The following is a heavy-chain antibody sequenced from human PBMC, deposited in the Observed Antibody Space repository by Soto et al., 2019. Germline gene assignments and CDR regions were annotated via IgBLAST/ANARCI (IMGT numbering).Heavy chain of an antibody. Sequence: GGSLRLSCAASGFTFSSYAMVWFRQAPGKGLEWVSTITANSGSTAYGDSVKGRFTISRDNSKSTLYLQMNSLRVEDTAASYCANCPDWPNRYFDYWGQGTLVNASS. CDR2: ITANSGST. D-gene: IGHD3-9*01. CDR3: ANCPDWPNRYFDY. V-gene: IGHV3-23*01. J-gene: IGHJ4*01. CDR1: GFTFSSYA.